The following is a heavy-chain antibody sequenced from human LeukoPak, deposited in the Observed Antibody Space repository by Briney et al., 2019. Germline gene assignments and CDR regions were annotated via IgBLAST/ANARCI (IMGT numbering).Heavy chain of an antibody. CDR3: AKEPYCGGDCYSEGPFDY. CDR2: ISGSGGST. J-gene: IGHJ4*02. CDR1: GFTFSSYA. D-gene: IGHD2-21*02. Sequence: GGSLRLSCAASGFTFSSYAMSWVRQAPGKGLEWVSAISGSGGSTYYADSVKGRFTISRDNSKNTLYLQMNSLRAEDTAVYYCAKEPYCGGDCYSEGPFDYWGQGTPVTVSS. V-gene: IGHV3-23*01.